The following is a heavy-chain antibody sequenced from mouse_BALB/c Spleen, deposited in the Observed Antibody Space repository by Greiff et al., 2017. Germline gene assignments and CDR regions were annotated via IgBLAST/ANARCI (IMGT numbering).Heavy chain of an antibody. CDR2: IYPGDGDT. J-gene: IGHJ2*01. D-gene: IGHD2-12*01. Sequence: VQLQQSGPELVKPGASVKISCKASGYAFSSSWMNWVKQRPGQGLEWIGRIYPGDGDTNYNGKFKGKATLTADKSSSTAYMQLSSLTSVDSAVYFCARGGDDGDFDYWGQGTTLTVSS. V-gene: IGHV1-82*01. CDR3: ARGGDDGDFDY. CDR1: GYAFSSSW.